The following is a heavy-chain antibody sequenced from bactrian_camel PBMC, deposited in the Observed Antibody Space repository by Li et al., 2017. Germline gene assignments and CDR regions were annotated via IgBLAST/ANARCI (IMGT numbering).Heavy chain of an antibody. CDR2: IYSGGTST. CDR1: GFAFSSAG. Sequence: DVQLVESGGGLVQPGGSLRLSCTASGFAFSSAGMTWVRQAPGKGLEWVSGIYSGGTSTYYSDSVKGRFTISRDNAKNTLTLQMSSLKTEDTGVYYCATATLGIGVVVEAFGYWGQGTQVTVS. CDR3: ATATLGIGVVVEAFGY. V-gene: IGHV3S40*01. J-gene: IGHJ6*01. D-gene: IGHD2*01.